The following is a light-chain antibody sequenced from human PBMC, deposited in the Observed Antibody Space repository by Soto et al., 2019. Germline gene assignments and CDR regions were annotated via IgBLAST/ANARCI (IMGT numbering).Light chain of an antibody. CDR2: WAS. Sequence: DIVMTQSPDSLAVSLGERATINCKSSQSVLYSSNNKNYLAWYQQRPGQPPKLLIHWASTRQSGVPDRFSGSGSRTDFTLTISSLQAEDVAVYYYQHDVGTSPTFGGGTKVEIK. V-gene: IGKV4-1*01. J-gene: IGKJ4*01. CDR3: QHDVGTSPT. CDR1: QSVLYSSNNKNY.